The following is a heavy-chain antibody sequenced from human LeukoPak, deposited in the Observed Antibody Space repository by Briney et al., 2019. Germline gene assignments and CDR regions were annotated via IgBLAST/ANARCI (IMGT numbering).Heavy chain of an antibody. J-gene: IGHJ4*02. D-gene: IGHD1-26*01. CDR2: IYYSGST. CDR3: ARHESGSSSPPDY. CDR1: GGSISSSSYY. Sequence: SETLSLTCTVSGGSISSSSYYWGWIRQPPGKGLEWIGSIYYSGSTYYNPSLKSRVTISVDTSKNQFSLKLSSVAAADTAVYYCARHESGSSSPPDYWGQGTLVTVSS. V-gene: IGHV4-39*01.